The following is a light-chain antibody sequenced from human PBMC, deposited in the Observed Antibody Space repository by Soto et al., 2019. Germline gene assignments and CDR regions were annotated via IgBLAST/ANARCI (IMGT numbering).Light chain of an antibody. CDR3: AAWDGSLNGPV. CDR1: SSNIGGNV. Sequence: QSVLTQPPSASGTPGQRVTISCSGSSSNIGGNVVNWYQQLPGTAPKLLIYNNNQRPSGVPDRFSGSKSGTSASLAISGLQSEDEADYYCAAWDGSLNGPVFGGGTKLTVL. V-gene: IGLV1-44*01. CDR2: NNN. J-gene: IGLJ2*01.